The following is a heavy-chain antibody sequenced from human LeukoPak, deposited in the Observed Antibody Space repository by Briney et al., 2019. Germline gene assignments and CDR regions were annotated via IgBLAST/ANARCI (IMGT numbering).Heavy chain of an antibody. V-gene: IGHV4-39*07. CDR2: IYYSGST. CDR1: GGSISSSSYY. CDR3: ARVDPDYYDSSGYWGYFDY. Sequence: TSETLSLTCTVSGGSISSSSYYWGWIRQPPGKGLEWIGSIYYSGSTYYNPSLKSRVTISVDTSKNQFSLKLSSVTAADTAVYYCARVDPDYYDSSGYWGYFDYWGQGTLVTVSS. D-gene: IGHD3-22*01. J-gene: IGHJ4*02.